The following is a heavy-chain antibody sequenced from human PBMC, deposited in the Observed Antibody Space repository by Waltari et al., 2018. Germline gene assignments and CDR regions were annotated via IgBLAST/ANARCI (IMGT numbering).Heavy chain of an antibody. D-gene: IGHD2-2*01. CDR1: GGTFSSYA. Sequence: QVQLVQSGAEVKKPGSSVKVSCKASGGTFSSYANSWLRQVPGQGLEWMGRIIPIFGTANYAQKFQGRVTITADESTSTAYMELSSLRSEDTAVYYCARRHGVGVPAVGNWFDPWGQGTLVTVSS. CDR3: ARRHGVGVPAVGNWFDP. V-gene: IGHV1-69*13. CDR2: IIPIFGTA. J-gene: IGHJ5*02.